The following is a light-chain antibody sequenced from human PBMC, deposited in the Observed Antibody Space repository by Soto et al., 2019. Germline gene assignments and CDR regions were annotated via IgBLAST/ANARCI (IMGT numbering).Light chain of an antibody. CDR2: GAF. Sequence: PSTLSVSPGGMATLSFSASPSVTNYLAWYQQKPGQAPRLVIYGAFNRATGIPARFSGSGSGTDFTLTISSLEPEDFAVYYCQQRNIWPTVTFGQGTRLEIK. J-gene: IGKJ5*01. CDR1: PSVTNY. V-gene: IGKV3-11*01. CDR3: QQRNIWPTVT.